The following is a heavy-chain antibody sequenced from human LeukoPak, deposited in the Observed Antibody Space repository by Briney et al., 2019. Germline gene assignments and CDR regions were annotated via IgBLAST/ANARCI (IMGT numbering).Heavy chain of an antibody. D-gene: IGHD3-22*01. CDR2: ISSYNGNT. CDR3: ARDGGIVDFGPKDYFDY. Sequence: ASVKVSCKASGYTFSSFGISWVRQAPGQGLEWMGWISSYNGNTNYAQKLQGRVTMTTDTSTSTAYMELRSLRSDDTAVYYWARDGGIVDFGPKDYFDYWGQGTLVTVSS. J-gene: IGHJ4*02. CDR1: GYTFSSFG. V-gene: IGHV1-18*01.